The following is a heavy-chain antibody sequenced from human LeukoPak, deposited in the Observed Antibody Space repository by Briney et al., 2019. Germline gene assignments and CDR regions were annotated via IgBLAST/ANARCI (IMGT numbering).Heavy chain of an antibody. Sequence: GGSLRLSCAASGFTFSSYAMSWVRQAPGKGLEWVSAISGSGGSTYYADSVKGRFTISRDNSKNTLYLQMNSLRAEDTAVYYCAKGQPLWFGELSWFDPWGQGTLVTVSS. J-gene: IGHJ5*02. CDR2: ISGSGGST. CDR1: GFTFSSYA. CDR3: AKGQPLWFGELSWFDP. D-gene: IGHD3-10*01. V-gene: IGHV3-23*01.